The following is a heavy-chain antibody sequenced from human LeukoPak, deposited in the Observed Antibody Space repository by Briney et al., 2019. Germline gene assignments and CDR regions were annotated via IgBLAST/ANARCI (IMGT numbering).Heavy chain of an antibody. CDR3: AGIQWELSGWFDP. J-gene: IGHJ5*02. V-gene: IGHV4-59*11. Sequence: PSETLSLTCTASGGSISSHYWSWIRQPPGKGLEWIGYIYYSGSTNYNPSLKSRVTISVDTSKNQFFLMLSSVTAADTAAVYCAGIQWELSGWFDPWGQGTLVTVSS. CDR1: GGSISSHY. CDR2: IYYSGST. D-gene: IGHD1-26*01.